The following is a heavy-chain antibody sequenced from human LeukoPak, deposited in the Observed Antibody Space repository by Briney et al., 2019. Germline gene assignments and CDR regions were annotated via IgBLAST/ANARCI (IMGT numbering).Heavy chain of an antibody. J-gene: IGHJ4*02. D-gene: IGHD4-17*01. CDR3: AKDGGYGDHFDY. V-gene: IGHV3-30*18. Sequence: GGSLRLSCAASGFTFSTYGMHWVRQVPGKGLEWVAVISYDGRNKEYADSVKGRFTISRDNSKNTLYLQMNSLRAEDTAVYYCAKDGGYGDHFDYWGQGTLVTVSS. CDR1: GFTFSTYG. CDR2: ISYDGRNK.